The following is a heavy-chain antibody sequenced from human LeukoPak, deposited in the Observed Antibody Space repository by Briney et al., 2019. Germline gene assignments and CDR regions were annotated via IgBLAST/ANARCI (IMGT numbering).Heavy chain of an antibody. CDR1: GYTFTGYY. J-gene: IGHJ4*02. CDR2: INPNSGGT. D-gene: IGHD6-13*01. CDR3: ARDTFGIAAAGICDY. V-gene: IGHV1-2*02. Sequence: ASVKVSCKASGYTFTGYYMHWVRQAPGQGLEWMGWINPNSGGTNYARKFQGRVTMTRDTSISTAYMELSRLRSDDTAVYYCARDTFGIAAAGICDYWGQGTLVTVSS.